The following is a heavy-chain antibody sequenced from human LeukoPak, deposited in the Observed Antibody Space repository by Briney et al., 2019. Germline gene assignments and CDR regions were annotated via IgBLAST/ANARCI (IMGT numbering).Heavy chain of an antibody. CDR1: GGSISSGGYY. CDR2: IYYSGST. V-gene: IGHV4-31*03. Sequence: SETLSLTCTVSGGSISSGGYYWSWIRQHPGKGLEWIGYIYYSGSTYYNPSLKSRVTISVDTSKNQFSLKLSSVTAADTAVYYCARNNRWGYYYGYDYWGQGTLVTVSS. CDR3: ARNNRWGYYYGYDY. J-gene: IGHJ4*02. D-gene: IGHD3-10*01.